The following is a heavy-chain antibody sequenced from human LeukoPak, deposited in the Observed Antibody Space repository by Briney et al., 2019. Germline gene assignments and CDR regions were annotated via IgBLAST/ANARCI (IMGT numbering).Heavy chain of an antibody. CDR2: ISYDGSNK. V-gene: IGHV3-30*18. D-gene: IGHD3-22*01. CDR3: AKAPRLDYNSSGYTLY. CDR1: GFTFSSYG. Sequence: GGSLRLSCAASGFTFSSYGMHWVRQAPGKGLEWVAVISYDGSNKYYADSVKGRFTISRDNSKNTLYLQMNSLRAEDRAVYYCAKAPRLDYNSSGYTLYWGQGPLVTVSP. J-gene: IGHJ4*02.